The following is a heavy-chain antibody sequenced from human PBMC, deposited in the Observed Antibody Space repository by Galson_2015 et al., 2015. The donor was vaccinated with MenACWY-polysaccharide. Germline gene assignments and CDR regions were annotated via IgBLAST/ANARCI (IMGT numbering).Heavy chain of an antibody. Sequence: SLRLSCAASGFIFSNYWMHWVRQAPGKGLVWVSRITTDGSVTSYADSVKGRFTISRDNAKNRLLLQMNSLSVDDTAVYYCAKDQRWNLPDYWGQGILVTVSS. D-gene: IGHD1-7*01. CDR1: GFIFSNYW. J-gene: IGHJ4*02. CDR3: AKDQRWNLPDY. CDR2: ITTDGSVT. V-gene: IGHV3-74*01.